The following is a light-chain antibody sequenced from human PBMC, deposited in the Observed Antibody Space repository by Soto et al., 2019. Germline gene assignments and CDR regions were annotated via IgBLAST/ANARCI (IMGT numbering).Light chain of an antibody. CDR1: SSDVGGYNY. V-gene: IGLV2-14*01. J-gene: IGLJ2*01. Sequence: QSVLTQPASVSGSPGQSITISCTGTSSDVGGYNYVSWYQQFPGKAPKLMIYEVTNRPSGVSNRFSGSKSGNTASLTISGLQAEDEADYYCSSYTGSSTLVVFGGGTQLTVL. CDR2: EVT. CDR3: SSYTGSSTLVV.